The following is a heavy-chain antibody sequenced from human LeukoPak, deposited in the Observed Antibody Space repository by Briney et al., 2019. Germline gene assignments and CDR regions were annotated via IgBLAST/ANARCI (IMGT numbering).Heavy chain of an antibody. CDR3: ARVAAKTVDY. V-gene: IGHV4-39*07. Sequence: SETLSLTCTVSGGSIGRSSYYWGWIRQPPGKGLEWIGNIYYSGTTSYNPSLKSRVTISIDTSKDQFSLKLTSVTAADTAVYYCARVAAKTVDYWGQGTLVTVSS. D-gene: IGHD2-15*01. CDR1: GGSIGRSSYY. J-gene: IGHJ4*02. CDR2: IYYSGTT.